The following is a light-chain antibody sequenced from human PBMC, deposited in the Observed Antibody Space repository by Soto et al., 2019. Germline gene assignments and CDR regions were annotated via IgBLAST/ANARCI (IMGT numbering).Light chain of an antibody. V-gene: IGKV3-15*01. CDR3: QQYNNWPRT. Sequence: EIVMTQSPATLSVSPGERATLSCRASQSVSSNLAWYQQQPGQAPRLPIYGASTRATGIPARFSGSGSGTEFTLTISSLQSEDFAVYYCQQYNNWPRTFGQGTKVDIK. J-gene: IGKJ1*01. CDR1: QSVSSN. CDR2: GAS.